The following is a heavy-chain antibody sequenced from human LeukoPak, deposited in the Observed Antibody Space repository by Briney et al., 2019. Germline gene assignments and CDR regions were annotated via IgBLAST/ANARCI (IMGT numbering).Heavy chain of an antibody. V-gene: IGHV4-38-2*01. CDR1: GYSITNGYY. CDR3: AKNIRYSSSWYFYISY. D-gene: IGHD6-13*01. J-gene: IGHJ4*02. CDR2: IYYSGNT. Sequence: SETLSLTCGVSGYSITNGYYSAWMRQPPGTALAWIGNIYYSGNTYYNPSLKSRVTISVDTSKKQFSLMLSSVTAADTAVYYCAKNIRYSSSWYFYISYWGQGTLVTVSS.